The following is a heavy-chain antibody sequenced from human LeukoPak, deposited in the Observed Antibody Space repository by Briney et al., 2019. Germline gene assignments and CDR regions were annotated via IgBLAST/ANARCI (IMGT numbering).Heavy chain of an antibody. J-gene: IGHJ4*02. D-gene: IGHD2-2*01. CDR1: GGSISSYY. Sequence: SETLSLTCTVSGGSISSYYWSWIRQAAGKGLEWIGRIYTSGSTNYNPSLKSRVTVSVDTSKNQFSLKLSSVTAADTAVYFCARDPCNSTSCHRRYGLDQWGQGTLVTVSS. CDR2: IYTSGST. V-gene: IGHV4-4*07. CDR3: ARDPCNSTSCHRRYGLDQ.